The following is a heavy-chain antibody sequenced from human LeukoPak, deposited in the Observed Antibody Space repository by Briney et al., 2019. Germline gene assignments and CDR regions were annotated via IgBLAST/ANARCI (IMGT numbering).Heavy chain of an antibody. D-gene: IGHD5-18*01. V-gene: IGHV3-9*01. CDR1: GFTFDDYA. Sequence: GGSLRLSCAASGFTFDDYAMHWVRQAPGKGLEWASGISWNSGSIGYADSVKGRFTISRDNAKNSLYLQMNSLRAEDTALYYCAKDMSWGDTAMVVDYWGQGTLVTVSS. CDR2: ISWNSGSI. J-gene: IGHJ4*02. CDR3: AKDMSWGDTAMVVDY.